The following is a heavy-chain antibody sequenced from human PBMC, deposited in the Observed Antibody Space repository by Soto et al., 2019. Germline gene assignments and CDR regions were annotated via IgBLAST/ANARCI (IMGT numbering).Heavy chain of an antibody. D-gene: IGHD6-13*01. Sequence: QVHLVQSGAEVKKPGASMKVSCKASGYTFTHYYIHWLRQAPGQGLGRMGWINPNSGATNYAHQFQGRVTMTRDTSITTAYMELSRLRSADAAVYFCARPQQPHYHSHAVDGWGQGTTVTVSS. CDR1: GYTFTHYY. V-gene: IGHV1-2*07. CDR3: ARPQQPHYHSHAVDG. J-gene: IGHJ6*02. CDR2: INPNSGAT.